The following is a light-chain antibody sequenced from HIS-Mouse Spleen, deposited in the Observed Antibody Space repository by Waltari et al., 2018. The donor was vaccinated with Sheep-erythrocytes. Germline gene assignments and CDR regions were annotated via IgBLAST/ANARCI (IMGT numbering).Light chain of an antibody. CDR2: LGS. Sequence: DIVMTQSPLSLRVTPGEPASISCRPSQSSLHSNGYNYLDWDLQEPGQSPQLRCYLGSNRASWVPDRFSGSGSGTDVTLKISRVEAEDVGVYYCMQALQTPVSLNGYTFGQVTKLEIK. CDR1: QSSLHSNGYNY. J-gene: IGKJ2*01. V-gene: IGKV2-28*01. CDR3: MQALQTPVSLNGYT.